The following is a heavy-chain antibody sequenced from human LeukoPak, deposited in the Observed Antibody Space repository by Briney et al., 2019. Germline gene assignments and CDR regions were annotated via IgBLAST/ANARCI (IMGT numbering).Heavy chain of an antibody. V-gene: IGHV5-51*01. D-gene: IGHD3-22*01. J-gene: IGHJ5*02. Sequence: GESLKISCKGSGCSFTSYWIGWVRQMPGKGLEWMGIIYPGDSDTRYSPSFQGQVTISADKSISTAYLHWSSLKASDTAMYYCARHRYYDTSGYQVSNWFDPWGQGTLVTVSS. CDR2: IYPGDSDT. CDR3: ARHRYYDTSGYQVSNWFDP. CDR1: GCSFTSYW.